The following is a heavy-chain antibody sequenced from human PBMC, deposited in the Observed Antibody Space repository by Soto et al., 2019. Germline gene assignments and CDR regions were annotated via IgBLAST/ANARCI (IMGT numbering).Heavy chain of an antibody. V-gene: IGHV2-5*02. J-gene: IGHJ5*02. CDR2: IYWDDDK. CDR3: AHGDGSLGRDWFDP. CDR1: GSSLTTRGVA. D-gene: IGHD3-10*01. Sequence: QITLKESGPTLVKPTQTLTLTCTFSGSSLTTRGVAVGWIRQPPGKALEWLAVIYWDDDKRHNPSLRNRLTITKDTSNNQVVLTLTNMDPVDTATYYCAHGDGSLGRDWFDPWGQGTLVTVSS.